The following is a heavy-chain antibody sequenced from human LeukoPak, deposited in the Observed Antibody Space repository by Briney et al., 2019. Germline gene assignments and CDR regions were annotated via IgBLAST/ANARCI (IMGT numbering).Heavy chain of an antibody. J-gene: IGHJ5*02. V-gene: IGHV1-2*02. Sequence: ASVKVSCETSGYTFTGYYIHWFRQAPGQGPEWMGWINPNTGGTNYAQKFQGRVTMTRDTSISTAYMELSRLRSDDTAVYYCARDGAGGFRPWGQGTLVTVSS. CDR1: GYTFTGYY. CDR2: INPNTGGT. CDR3: ARDGAGGFRP. D-gene: IGHD3-10*01.